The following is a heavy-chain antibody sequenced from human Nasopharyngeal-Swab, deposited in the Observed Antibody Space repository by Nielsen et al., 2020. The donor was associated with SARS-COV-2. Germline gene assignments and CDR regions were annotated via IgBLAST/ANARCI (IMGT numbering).Heavy chain of an antibody. CDR1: GGTFSSYA. D-gene: IGHD3-3*01. Sequence: SVKVSCKASGGTFSSYAISWVRQAPGQGLEWMGRIIPILGIANYAQKFQGRATITADKSTSTAYMELSSLRSEDTAVYYCARGSEDDFWSGPKLDYYGMDVWGQGTTVTVSS. V-gene: IGHV1-69*04. CDR2: IIPILGIA. J-gene: IGHJ6*02. CDR3: ARGSEDDFWSGPKLDYYGMDV.